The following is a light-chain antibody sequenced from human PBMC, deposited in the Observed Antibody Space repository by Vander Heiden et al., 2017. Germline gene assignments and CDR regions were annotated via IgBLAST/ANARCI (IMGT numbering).Light chain of an antibody. J-gene: IGKJ2*01. Sequence: DIQMTQSPSSLSASVGDRVTITCRASQSINSYLNWYQQKPGKAPKLLIYAASSLQSGVPSRFSGSGSGTDFTLTISSLQPEDFATYYCQQDYSTPYTFGQGTKVEIK. CDR2: AAS. V-gene: IGKV1-39*01. CDR3: QQDYSTPYT. CDR1: QSINSY.